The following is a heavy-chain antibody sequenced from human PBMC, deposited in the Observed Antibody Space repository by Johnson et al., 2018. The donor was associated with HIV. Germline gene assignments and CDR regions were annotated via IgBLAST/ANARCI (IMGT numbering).Heavy chain of an antibody. D-gene: IGHD2/OR15-2a*01. V-gene: IGHV3-30*04. J-gene: IGHJ3*02. CDR1: GFTFSTYA. CDR2: IFYDGSYK. Sequence: QVQLMESGGGVVQPGRSLRLSCAASGFTFSTYAMHWVHQAPGKGLEWVAIIFYDGSYKYYADSVKGRFTISRDNSKNTLYLHMNSLRAEDTAVYSCARNSRNDAFDIWGQGTMVTVSS. CDR3: ARNSRNDAFDI.